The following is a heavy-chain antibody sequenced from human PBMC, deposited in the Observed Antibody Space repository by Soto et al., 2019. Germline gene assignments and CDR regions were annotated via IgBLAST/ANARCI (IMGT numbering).Heavy chain of an antibody. D-gene: IGHD6-19*01. Sequence: GASVKVSCKASGGTFSSYAISWVRQAPGQGLEWMGGIIPIFGTANYAQKFQGRVTITADESTSTAYMELSSLRSEDTAVYYCARTSRIAVADRGYYYYGMDVWGQGTTVTVSS. CDR1: GGTFSSYA. V-gene: IGHV1-69*13. CDR3: ARTSRIAVADRGYYYYGMDV. CDR2: IIPIFGTA. J-gene: IGHJ6*02.